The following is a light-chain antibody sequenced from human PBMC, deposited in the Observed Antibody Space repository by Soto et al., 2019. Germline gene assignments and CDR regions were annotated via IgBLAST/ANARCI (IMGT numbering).Light chain of an antibody. CDR2: DAS. Sequence: EFVLTQSPGTLSLSPGERATLSCRASQTVRNNYLAWYQQKPGQAPRLLIYDASSRATGIPDRFSGSGSGTDFTLTISSLEPEDFAVYYCQQYNNWPPITFGQGTLLEIK. V-gene: IGKV3-20*01. CDR3: QQYNNWPPIT. J-gene: IGKJ5*01. CDR1: QTVRNNY.